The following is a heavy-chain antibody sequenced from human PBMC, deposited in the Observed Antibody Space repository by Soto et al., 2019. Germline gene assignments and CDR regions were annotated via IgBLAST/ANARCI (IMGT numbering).Heavy chain of an antibody. CDR3: ARGRSSQLDY. D-gene: IGHD6-6*01. V-gene: IGHV4-34*01. CDR1: GGSFSGYY. CDR2: INHSGST. J-gene: IGHJ4*02. Sequence: PSETLSLTCAVYGGSFSGYYWSWIRQPPGKGLEWIGEINHSGSTNYNPSLKSRVTISVDTSKNQFSLKLSSVTAADTAVYYCARGRSSQLDYWGQGTLVTVSS.